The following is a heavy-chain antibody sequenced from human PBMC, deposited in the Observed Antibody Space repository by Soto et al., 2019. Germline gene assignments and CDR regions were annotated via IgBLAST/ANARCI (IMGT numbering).Heavy chain of an antibody. V-gene: IGHV4-59*01. J-gene: IGHJ4*02. Sequence: SETLSLTCTVSGGSIPNYYCSWFRQPPGKGLEWIGYIKYNGYSIYNLSLKSRVTISIDTSKNQFSLKVTSVTAADTAVYYCAREDYYFDNWGQGTLVTVSS. CDR2: IKYNGYS. CDR3: AREDYYFDN. CDR1: GGSIPNYY.